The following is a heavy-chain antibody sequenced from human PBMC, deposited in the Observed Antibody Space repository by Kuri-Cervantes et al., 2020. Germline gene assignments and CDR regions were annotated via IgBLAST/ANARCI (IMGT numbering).Heavy chain of an antibody. J-gene: IGHJ5*02. CDR2: IYYSGST. Sequence: SETLSLTCTVSGGSITSHSWNWIRQPPGKGLEWIAYIYYSGSTNYNPSLKSRVTISVDTSKNQFSLKLSSVSAADTAVYYCARDLGGSRYYYDSPVGHPWGQGTLVTVSS. V-gene: IGHV4-59*11. CDR3: ARDLGGSRYYYDSPVGHP. D-gene: IGHD3-22*01. CDR1: GGSITSHS.